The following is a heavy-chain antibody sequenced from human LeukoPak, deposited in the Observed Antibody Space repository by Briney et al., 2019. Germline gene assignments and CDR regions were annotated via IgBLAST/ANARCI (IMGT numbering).Heavy chain of an antibody. D-gene: IGHD2-2*01. CDR1: GYSISSGYY. Sequence: SETLSLTCTVSGYSISSGYYWGWIRQPPGKGLEWIGSIYHSGSTYYDPSLKSRVTISVDTSKNQFSLKLSSVTAADTAVYYCARDRGAYQLLWGYYYMDVWGKGTTVTVPS. V-gene: IGHV4-38-2*02. CDR3: ARDRGAYQLLWGYYYMDV. CDR2: IYHSGST. J-gene: IGHJ6*03.